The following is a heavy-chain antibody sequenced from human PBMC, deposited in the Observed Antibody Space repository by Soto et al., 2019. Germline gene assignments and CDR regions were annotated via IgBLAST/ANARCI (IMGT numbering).Heavy chain of an antibody. CDR2: FDPEDGET. V-gene: IGHV1-24*01. D-gene: IGHD3-3*02. J-gene: IGHJ6*03. Sequence: ASVKVSCKVSGYTLTELSMHWVRQAPGKGLEWMGGFDPEDGETIYAQKFQGRVTMTEDTSTDTAYMELSSLRSEDTAVYYCATAAGFDPSIYYYYMDVWGKGTTVTVS. CDR1: GYTLTELS. CDR3: ATAAGFDPSIYYYYMDV.